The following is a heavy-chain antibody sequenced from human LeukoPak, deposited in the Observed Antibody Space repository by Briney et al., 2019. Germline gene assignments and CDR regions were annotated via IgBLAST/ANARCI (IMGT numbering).Heavy chain of an antibody. Sequence: ASVKVSCKASGGTFMRHSISWVRQAPGQGLEWMGIINPSGGSTSYAQKFQGRVTMTRDTSTSTVYMELSSLRSEDTAVYYCARELLWFGELSQWAFDIWGQGTMVTVSS. CDR2: INPSGGST. J-gene: IGHJ3*02. D-gene: IGHD3-10*01. CDR1: GGTFMRHS. CDR3: ARELLWFGELSQWAFDI. V-gene: IGHV1-46*01.